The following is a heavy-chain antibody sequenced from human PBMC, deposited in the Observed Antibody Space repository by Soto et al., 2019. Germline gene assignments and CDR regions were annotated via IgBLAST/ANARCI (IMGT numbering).Heavy chain of an antibody. Sequence: PSETLSLTCTVSGGSISSSSYYWGWIRQPPGKGLEWIGSIYYSGSTYYNPSLKSRVTISVDTSKNQFSLKLSSVTAADTAVYYCARRAAMPEVYYYYYGMDVGGKGTRVTV. D-gene: IGHD2-2*01. CDR2: IYYSGST. V-gene: IGHV4-39*01. CDR3: ARRAAMPEVYYYYYGMDV. J-gene: IGHJ6*04. CDR1: GGSISSSSYY.